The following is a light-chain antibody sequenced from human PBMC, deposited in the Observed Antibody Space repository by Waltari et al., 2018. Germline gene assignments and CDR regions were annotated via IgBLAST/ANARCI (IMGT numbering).Light chain of an antibody. CDR2: WAS. Sequence: DIVMTQSPDSLVVSLGERATIKCKSSQSVLYSSNNKNYLDWYQQKPGQPPKLLIYWASTRESGGPDRFGGSWSGTYFTLTISSLQAEDVAVYYCQQYYSTPWTFGQGTKVEIK. CDR3: QQYYSTPWT. J-gene: IGKJ1*01. V-gene: IGKV4-1*01. CDR1: QSVLYSSNNKNY.